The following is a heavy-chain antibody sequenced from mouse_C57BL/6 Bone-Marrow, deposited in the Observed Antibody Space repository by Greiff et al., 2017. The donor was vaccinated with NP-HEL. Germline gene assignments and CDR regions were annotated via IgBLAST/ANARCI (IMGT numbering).Heavy chain of an antibody. J-gene: IGHJ2*01. CDR2: ISYDGSN. D-gene: IGHD3-1*01. CDR1: GYSITSGYY. V-gene: IGHV3-6*01. Sequence: EVKLQQSGPGLVKPSQSLSLTCSVTGYSITSGYYWNWIRQFPGNKLEWMGYISYDGSNNYNPSLKNRISITRDTSQNQFFLKLNSVTTEDTATYYCSTGLYYCDYWGQGTTLTVSS. CDR3: STGLYYCDY.